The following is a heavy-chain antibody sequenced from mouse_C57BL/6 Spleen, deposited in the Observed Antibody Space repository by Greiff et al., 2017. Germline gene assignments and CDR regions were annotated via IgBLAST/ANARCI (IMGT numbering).Heavy chain of an antibody. CDR1: GFPFSSYG. D-gene: IGHD2-3*01. V-gene: IGHV5-6*02. CDR2: ISSCGSYT. Sequence: VMLVESGGDLVKPGGSLKLSCAASGFPFSSYGMSWVRQTPDKRLEWVATISSCGSYTYNPDSVKGRVTTSRDNAKNTLYLQKSSLESEDPAMYYCARSGDGYYSFDYWGQGTTLTVSS. J-gene: IGHJ2*01. CDR3: ARSGDGYYSFDY.